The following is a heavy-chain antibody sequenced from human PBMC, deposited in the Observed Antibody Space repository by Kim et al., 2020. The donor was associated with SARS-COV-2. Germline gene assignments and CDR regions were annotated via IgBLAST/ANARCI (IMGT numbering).Heavy chain of an antibody. CDR1: GFTFNIYN. CDR3: ARGYCSGGSCNLPDAFDI. Sequence: GGSLRLSCAASGFTFNIYNMNWVRQAPGKGLEWVSCIDSRSDIYSADSVKGRFTISRDNAKNSLYLQMNSLRAEDSAIYYCARGYCSGGSCNLPDAFDIWGQGTMVTVSS. V-gene: IGHV3-21*01. CDR2: IDSRSDI. J-gene: IGHJ3*02. D-gene: IGHD2-15*01.